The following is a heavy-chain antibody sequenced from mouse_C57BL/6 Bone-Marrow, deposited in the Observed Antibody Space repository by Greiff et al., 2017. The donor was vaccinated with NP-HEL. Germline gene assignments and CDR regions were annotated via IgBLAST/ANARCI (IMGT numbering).Heavy chain of an antibody. Sequence: ESGPGLAKPSQTLSLPCSVTGYSITSDYWNWIRKFPGNNLEYMGYISYSGSTYYNPSLKSRISITRDTSKNQYYLQLNSVTTEDTATYYCARSPLWLRRNYYAMDYWGQGTSVTVSS. J-gene: IGHJ4*01. CDR1: GYSITSDY. V-gene: IGHV3-8*01. D-gene: IGHD2-2*01. CDR2: ISYSGST. CDR3: ARSPLWLRRNYYAMDY.